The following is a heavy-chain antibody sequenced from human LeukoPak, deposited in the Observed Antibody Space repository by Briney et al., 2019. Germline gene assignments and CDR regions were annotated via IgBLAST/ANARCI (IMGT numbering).Heavy chain of an antibody. D-gene: IGHD6-13*01. J-gene: IGHJ6*02. V-gene: IGHV1-2*02. CDR2: INPNSGGT. CDR3: ATAAGTSFGLYYYYYGMDV. Sequence: ASVKVSRKASGYTFTGYYMHWVRQAPGQGLEWMGWINPNSGGTNYAQKFQGRVTMTRDTSISTAYMELSRLRSDDTAVYYCATAAGTSFGLYYYYYGMDVWGQGTTVTVSS. CDR1: GYTFTGYY.